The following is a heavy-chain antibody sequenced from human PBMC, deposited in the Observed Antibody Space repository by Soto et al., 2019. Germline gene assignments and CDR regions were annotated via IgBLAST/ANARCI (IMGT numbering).Heavy chain of an antibody. CDR1: GDTFNFYS. CDR2: INPILSMS. Sequence: QVQLVQSGADVQRPGSSVRVSCKASGDTFNFYSINWVRQAPGLGLQWMGRINPILSMSNYAPRFQGRVTMTADKSTSTAYMELSSMRSDYNAMYYCGTSYGSGYREFDSWGQGALVTVYS. D-gene: IGHD5-18*01. CDR3: GTSYGSGYREFDS. V-gene: IGHV1-69*02. J-gene: IGHJ4*02.